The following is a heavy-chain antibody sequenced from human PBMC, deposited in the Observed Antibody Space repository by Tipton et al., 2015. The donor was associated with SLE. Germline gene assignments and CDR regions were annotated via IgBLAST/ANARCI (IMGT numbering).Heavy chain of an antibody. CDR2: IYYTGST. V-gene: IGHV4-39*01. CDR1: GGSISSSSYY. D-gene: IGHD3-16*01. Sequence: TLSLTCTVSGGSISSSSYYWGWIRQPPGKGLEWIGSIYYTGSTYYNPSLKSRVTISVDTSKNQFSLKLSSVTAADTAVYYCARGGGIHDYWGQGTLVTVSS. CDR3: ARGGGIHDY. J-gene: IGHJ4*02.